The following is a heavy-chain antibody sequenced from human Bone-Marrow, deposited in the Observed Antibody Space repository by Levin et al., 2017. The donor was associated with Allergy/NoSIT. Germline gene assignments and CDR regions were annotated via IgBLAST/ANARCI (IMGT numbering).Heavy chain of an antibody. Sequence: SQTLSLTCAVSDVSIKTYYWSWVRQSPERGLEWIGYFDDSGTSAYNPSFKSRATISIDMSNNRFSLELTSVTAADTAVYYCTKSRFSSSWYGAGMAVWGQGATVIVS. J-gene: IGHJ6*02. CDR3: TKSRFSSSWYGAGMAV. CDR2: FDDSGTS. CDR1: DVSIKTYY. V-gene: IGHV4-4*09. D-gene: IGHD6-13*01.